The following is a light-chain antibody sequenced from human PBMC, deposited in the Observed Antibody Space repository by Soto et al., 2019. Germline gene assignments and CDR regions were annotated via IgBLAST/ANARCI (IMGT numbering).Light chain of an antibody. Sequence: QSVLTQPASVSGSPGQSITISCTGTYSDVGGYNFVSWYQQHPGRAPKLIIHEVTNRPSGVSNRFSGSKSGNTASLTISGLQAEDEAVYYCCSHSSNITWMFGGGTKLTVL. CDR1: YSDVGGYNF. J-gene: IGLJ3*02. V-gene: IGLV2-14*03. CDR2: EVT. CDR3: CSHSSNITWM.